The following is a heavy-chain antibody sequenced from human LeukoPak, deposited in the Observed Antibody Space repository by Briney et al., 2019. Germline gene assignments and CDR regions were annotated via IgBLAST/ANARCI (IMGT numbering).Heavy chain of an antibody. CDR1: GVTFSSYW. J-gene: IGHJ4*02. CDR3: ARAGYSGYLIDY. V-gene: IGHV3-74*01. Sequence: VGSLRLSCAASGVTFSSYWMRCVRQPPAEVLVWVSRINIDGSSTSYADSVKGRFTISRDNPKNTLYLQMNSVRDEDTAVYYCARAGYSGYLIDYWGQGTLVTVSS. D-gene: IGHD5-12*01. CDR2: INIDGSST.